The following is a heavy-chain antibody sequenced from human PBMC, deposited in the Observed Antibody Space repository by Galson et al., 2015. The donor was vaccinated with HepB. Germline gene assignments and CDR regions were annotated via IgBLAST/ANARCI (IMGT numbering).Heavy chain of an antibody. CDR3: ARVVHYSYSMDV. Sequence: SVTVSCKASGYTFTDCYVHWVRQAPGQGLEWMGWINPNSGGTNYAQKFQGRVTMTRDTSISTAYMDLSRLRSDDTAVYYCARVVHYSYSMDVWGQGTTVTVSS. CDR1: GYTFTDCY. J-gene: IGHJ6*02. D-gene: IGHD1-1*01. CDR2: INPNSGGT. V-gene: IGHV1-2*02.